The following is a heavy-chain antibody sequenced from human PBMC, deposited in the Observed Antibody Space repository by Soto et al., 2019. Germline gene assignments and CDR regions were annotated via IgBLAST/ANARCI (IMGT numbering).Heavy chain of an antibody. V-gene: IGHV6-1*01. D-gene: IGHD2-21*01. CDR3: ARGAYSAFDY. J-gene: IGHJ4*02. CDR2: TYYRSKWYS. CDR1: GGSLSANGVA. Sequence: SQTLSLTCAISGGSLSANGVAWNWLRQSPSRGLEWLGRTYYRSKWYSHYAVSVQSRISVNPDTSGNQFSLQLNSVTPEDTAVYYCARGAYSAFDYWGQGSLVTVSS.